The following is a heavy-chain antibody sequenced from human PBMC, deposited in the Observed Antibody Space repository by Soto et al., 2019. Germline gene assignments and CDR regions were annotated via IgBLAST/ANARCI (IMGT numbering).Heavy chain of an antibody. D-gene: IGHD5-12*01. Sequence: QVQLVQSGAEVKKPGASVKVSCKASGITSTTYAIHWVRQAPGQGLEWMGWINTGNGNTSYSPMFLGRVSLTTDTSASTATMDLSSLTSADTAVYYCARAISGYVTWGQGTLITVSS. J-gene: IGHJ5*02. CDR1: GITSTTYA. V-gene: IGHV1-3*04. CDR2: INTGNGNT. CDR3: ARAISGYVT.